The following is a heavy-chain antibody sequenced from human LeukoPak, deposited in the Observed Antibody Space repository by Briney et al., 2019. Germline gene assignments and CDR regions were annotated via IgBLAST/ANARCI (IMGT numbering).Heavy chain of an antibody. CDR2: NYYSGNT. V-gene: IGHV4-39*01. CDR3: ARTAPPSLIDY. J-gene: IGHJ4*02. CDR1: GGSLSSSSDY. Sequence: SETLSLTCTVSGGSLSSSSDYWGWIRQPPGKGLEWIGCNYYSGNTYYYPSLNSRRTISVDPTKNQYSLKLSSVTAADTAVYYCARTAPPSLIDYWGQGTLVTVSS.